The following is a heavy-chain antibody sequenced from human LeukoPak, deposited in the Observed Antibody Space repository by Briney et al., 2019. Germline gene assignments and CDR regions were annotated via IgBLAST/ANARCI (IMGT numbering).Heavy chain of an antibody. Sequence: GGSLRLSCAASGYTFSSYGMHWVRQAPGKGLEWVAFIRYDGSNKYYADSVKGRFTISRDNSKNTLYLQMNSLRAEDTAVYYCAKDVGSYVDFGTRGQGTLVTVSS. CDR2: IRYDGSNK. CDR1: GYTFSSYG. CDR3: AKDVGSYVDFGT. V-gene: IGHV3-30*02. J-gene: IGHJ4*02. D-gene: IGHD3-3*01.